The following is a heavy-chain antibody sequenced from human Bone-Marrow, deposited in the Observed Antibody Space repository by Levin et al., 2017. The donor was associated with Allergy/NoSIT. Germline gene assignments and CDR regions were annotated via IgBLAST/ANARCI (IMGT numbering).Heavy chain of an antibody. CDR2: IKSDGSLT. CDR1: GFTFSDHW. V-gene: IGHV3-74*01. Sequence: ASVKVSCAASGFTFSDHWMHWVRQAPGKGLVWVSRIKSDGSLTSYADFVKGRFSISRDNAKNTLYLQMHSLSAEDTAVYFCTRPCGGDCYSPSAFEYWGQGIPVTVSS. J-gene: IGHJ4*02. D-gene: IGHD2-21*02. CDR3: TRPCGGDCYSPSAFEY.